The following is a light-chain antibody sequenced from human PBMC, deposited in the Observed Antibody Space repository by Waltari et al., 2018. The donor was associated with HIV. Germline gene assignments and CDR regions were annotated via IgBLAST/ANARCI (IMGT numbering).Light chain of an antibody. V-gene: IGLV2-14*01. CDR3: SSYTSSSTRV. CDR2: EVS. Sequence: QSALTQPASVSGSPGQSITISCTGTSSDVRGYKFVSWYQQHPGKAPKRMIYEVSNRPSGVSNRFSGSKSGNTASLTISGLQAEDEADYYCSSYTSSSTRVFGGGTNLTVL. CDR1: SSDVRGYKF. J-gene: IGLJ3*02.